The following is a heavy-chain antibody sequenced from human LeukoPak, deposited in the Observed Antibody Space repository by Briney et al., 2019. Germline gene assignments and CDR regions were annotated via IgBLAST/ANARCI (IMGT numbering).Heavy chain of an antibody. J-gene: IGHJ4*02. Sequence: GGSLRLSCAASGFTFSNYGMHGVRQAPGKGLECVAFIRFNGNNKFYADSVKGRFTISGDNSKNTLYLQMDSLRAEGTAVYYCAKSLQLLLIDYWGQGALVTVSS. CDR1: GFTFSNYG. CDR2: IRFNGNNK. D-gene: IGHD3-10*01. V-gene: IGHV3-30*02. CDR3: AKSLQLLLIDY.